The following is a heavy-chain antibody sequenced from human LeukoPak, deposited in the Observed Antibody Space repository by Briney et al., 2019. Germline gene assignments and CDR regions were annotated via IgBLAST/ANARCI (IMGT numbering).Heavy chain of an antibody. D-gene: IGHD5-18*01. V-gene: IGHV3-7*01. J-gene: IGHJ4*02. Sequence: PGGSLRLSCAASGFTVSSNYMSWVRQAPGKGLEWVANIKQDGSVKYYVDSVKGRFSISRDNAKNSMYLQMDNLRAEDTAVYYCARGVGTYTAMPGGPYYFDYWGQGTLVTVSS. CDR1: GFTVSSNY. CDR2: IKQDGSVK. CDR3: ARGVGTYTAMPGGPYYFDY.